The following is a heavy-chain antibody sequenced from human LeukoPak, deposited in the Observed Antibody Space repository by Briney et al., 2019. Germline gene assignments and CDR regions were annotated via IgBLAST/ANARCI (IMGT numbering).Heavy chain of an antibody. CDR2: INHSGST. J-gene: IGHJ4*02. D-gene: IGHD6-19*01. Sequence: SETLSLTCAVYGGSFSGYYWSWIRQPPGKGLEWIGEINHSGSTNYNPSLKSRVTISVDKSKNQFSLKLSSVTAADTAVYYCARAIAVANRPQFDYWGQGTLVTVSS. CDR3: ARAIAVANRPQFDY. CDR1: GGSFSGYY. V-gene: IGHV4-34*01.